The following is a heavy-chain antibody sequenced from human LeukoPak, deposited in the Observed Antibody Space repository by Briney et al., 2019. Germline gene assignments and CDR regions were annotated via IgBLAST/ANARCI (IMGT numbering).Heavy chain of an antibody. Sequence: PGGSLRLSCAASGFTFSSYEMNWVRQAPGKGLEWVSYISSSGSTIYYADSVKGRFTISRDNAKNSLYLQMNSLRAEDTAVYYCARVGKSGSYYYFDYWGQGTLVTVSS. CDR3: ARVGKSGSYYYFDY. CDR2: ISSSGSTI. CDR1: GFTFSSYE. V-gene: IGHV3-48*03. J-gene: IGHJ4*02. D-gene: IGHD1-26*01.